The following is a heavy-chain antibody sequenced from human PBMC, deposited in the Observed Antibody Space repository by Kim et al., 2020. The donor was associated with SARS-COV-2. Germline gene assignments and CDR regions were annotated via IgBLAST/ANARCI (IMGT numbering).Heavy chain of an antibody. CDR1: GFTFSSYA. CDR3: AKVIRAWYGLDN. D-gene: IGHD6-19*01. CDR2: IGGGGAST. Sequence: GGSLRLSCPASGFTFSSYAMSWVRQAPGKGLEWVSVIGGGGASTFYADSVKGRFTISRDNSKNTLYLHMTSLRGEDTAVYYCAKVIRAWYGLDNWGQGT. V-gene: IGHV3-23*01. J-gene: IGHJ4*02.